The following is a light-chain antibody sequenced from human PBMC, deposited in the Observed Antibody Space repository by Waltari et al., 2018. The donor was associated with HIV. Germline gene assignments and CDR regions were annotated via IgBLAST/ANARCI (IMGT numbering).Light chain of an antibody. CDR3: QQTYNSPKT. CDR1: QTINTF. Sequence: DIQMTQSPSSLPASVGDRVTISCRASQTINTFLNWYQQKPGKAPKLLIYGASNLLSGVPSRFSGSGSGTDFTLTINSLQAEDFATYYCQQTYNSPKTFGPGTKVDMK. V-gene: IGKV1-39*01. CDR2: GAS. J-gene: IGKJ1*01.